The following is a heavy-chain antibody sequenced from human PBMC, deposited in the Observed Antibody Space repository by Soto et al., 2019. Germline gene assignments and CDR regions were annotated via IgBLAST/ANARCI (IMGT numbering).Heavy chain of an antibody. J-gene: IGHJ4*02. Sequence: ASVKVSCKASGYTFTAYAMDWVRQTPGQRLEWVGWINVGTGDTEYSQQFQGRVNITRDTSARTLYMELSSLRSEDTAVYYCARDVDTSMSAPIAYWGQGSLVTVSS. CDR1: GYTFTAYA. CDR3: ARDVDTSMSAPIAY. CDR2: INVGTGDT. V-gene: IGHV1-3*01. D-gene: IGHD5-18*01.